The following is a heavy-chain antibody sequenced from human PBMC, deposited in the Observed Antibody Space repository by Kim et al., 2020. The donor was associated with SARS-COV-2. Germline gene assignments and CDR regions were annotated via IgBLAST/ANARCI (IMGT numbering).Heavy chain of an antibody. Sequence: ASVKVSCKASGYTFTSYAMHWVRQAPGQRLEWMGWINAGNGNTKYSQKFQGRVTITRDTSASTAYMELSSLRSEDTAVYYCATDHSGSYGTGAFDIWGQGTMVTVSS. CDR2: INAGNGNT. D-gene: IGHD1-26*01. CDR1: GYTFTSYA. CDR3: ATDHSGSYGTGAFDI. J-gene: IGHJ3*02. V-gene: IGHV1-3*01.